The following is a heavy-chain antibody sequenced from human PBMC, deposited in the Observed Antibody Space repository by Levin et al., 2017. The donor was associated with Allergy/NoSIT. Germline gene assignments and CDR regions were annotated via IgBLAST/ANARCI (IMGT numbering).Heavy chain of an antibody. Sequence: SCAASGFTVSSNYMSWVRQAPGKGLEWVSVMYSGGSTYYADSVKGRFTISRDNSMNTLYLQMNSLRAEDTAVYYCARGYRGNDAFDYWGQGTLVTVSS. CDR3: ARGYRGNDAFDY. J-gene: IGHJ4*02. CDR2: MYSGGST. D-gene: IGHD1-26*01. CDR1: GFTVSSNY. V-gene: IGHV3-53*01.